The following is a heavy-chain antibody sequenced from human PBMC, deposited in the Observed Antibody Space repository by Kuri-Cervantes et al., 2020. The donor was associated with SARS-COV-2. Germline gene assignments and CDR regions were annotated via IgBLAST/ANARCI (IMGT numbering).Heavy chain of an antibody. CDR2: ISGSGGST. V-gene: IGHV3-23*01. D-gene: IGHD3-22*01. Sequence: GESLKISCAASGFTFSSYAMSWVRQAPGKGLEWVSAISGSGGSTYYADSVKGRFTISRDNSKNTLYLQMNSLRAEDTAVYYCAKAREYCYDSSGYQDWGQGTLVTVSS. CDR1: GFTFSSYA. CDR3: AKAREYCYDSSGYQD. J-gene: IGHJ4*02.